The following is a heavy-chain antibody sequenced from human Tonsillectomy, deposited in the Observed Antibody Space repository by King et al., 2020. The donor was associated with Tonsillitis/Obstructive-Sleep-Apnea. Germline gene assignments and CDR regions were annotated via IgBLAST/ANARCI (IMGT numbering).Heavy chain of an antibody. CDR3: ARTYDYSPYYYDYGMDV. D-gene: IGHD4-11*01. CDR1: GYTFTSYY. J-gene: IGHJ6*02. CDR2: IRPSGGST. Sequence: VQLVESGAEVKKPGASVKVSCKASGYTFTSYYMHWVRQAPGQGLEWMGIIRPSGGSTSYAQKFQGRVTMTRDTSTSTVYMELSSLRSEDTAVYYCARTYDYSPYYYDYGMDVWGQGTTVTVSS. V-gene: IGHV1-46*01.